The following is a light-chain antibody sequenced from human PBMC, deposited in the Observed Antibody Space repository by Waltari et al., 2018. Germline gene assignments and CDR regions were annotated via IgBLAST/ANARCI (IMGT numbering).Light chain of an antibody. CDR1: QEINRW. CDR2: KTS. J-gene: IGKJ5*01. V-gene: IGKV1-5*03. Sequence: DIQMTQSPSTLSASAGDRVTITCRASQEINRWLAWYQQRPGKVPKLLIYKTSHLESGVPSRFSGSGSEAEFTLTISSLQPDDFATYFCQQYNSYAGITFGQGTRLEIK. CDR3: QQYNSYAGIT.